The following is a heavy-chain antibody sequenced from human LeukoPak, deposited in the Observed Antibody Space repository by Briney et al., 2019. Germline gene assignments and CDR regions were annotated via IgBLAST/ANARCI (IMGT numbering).Heavy chain of an antibody. CDR1: GYSFTDYY. V-gene: IGHV1-2*02. CDR2: INPNSGGT. Sequence: ASVKVSCKTSGYSFTDYYMHWVRQAPGQGLEWMGWINPNSGGTNYAQKFQGRVTMTRDTSISTAYMELSRLRSDDTAVYYCARRKYYYDSSGYYEVSSRDAFDIWGQGTMVTVSS. CDR3: ARRKYYYDSSGYYEVSSRDAFDI. D-gene: IGHD3-22*01. J-gene: IGHJ3*02.